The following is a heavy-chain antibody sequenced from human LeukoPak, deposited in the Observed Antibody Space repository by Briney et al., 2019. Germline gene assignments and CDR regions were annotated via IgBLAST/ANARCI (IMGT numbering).Heavy chain of an antibody. V-gene: IGHV3-30-3*01. J-gene: IGHJ6*02. CDR1: GFTFSSYA. Sequence: PGGSLRLSCAASGFTFSSYAMHWVRQAPGKGLEWVAVISYDGSNKYYADSVKGRFTISRDNSKNTLYLQMNSLRAEDTAVYYCARDQGALLWFGELSDTHYYYYGMDVWGQGTTVTVSS. CDR3: ARDQGALLWFGELSDTHYYYYGMDV. CDR2: ISYDGSNK. D-gene: IGHD3-10*01.